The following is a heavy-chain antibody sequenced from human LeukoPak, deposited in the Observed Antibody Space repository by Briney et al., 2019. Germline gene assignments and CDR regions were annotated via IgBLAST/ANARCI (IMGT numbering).Heavy chain of an antibody. D-gene: IGHD3-22*01. Sequence: PGGSLILSCAASGFTFSAYGMHWVRQAPGKGLEWVAVISYDGSDKYYADSVKGRFTISRDISKNTLYLQMNSLRAGDTAVYYCAKHYYDSRGYYHPGYWGQGTLVTVSS. CDR3: AKHYYDSRGYYHPGY. CDR2: ISYDGSDK. V-gene: IGHV3-30*18. CDR1: GFTFSAYG. J-gene: IGHJ4*02.